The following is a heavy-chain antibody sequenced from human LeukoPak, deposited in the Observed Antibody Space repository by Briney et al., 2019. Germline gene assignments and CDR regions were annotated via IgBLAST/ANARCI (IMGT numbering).Heavy chain of an antibody. Sequence: ASVKVSCKASGYTFTGYYMHWVRQAPGQGLEWMGRINPNSGGTNYAQKFQGRVTMTRDTSISTAYMELSSLRSEDTAVYYCARGLREWLFDQDYYYYYYMDVWGKGTTVTVSS. CDR2: INPNSGGT. D-gene: IGHD3-3*01. CDR3: ARGLREWLFDQDYYYYYYMDV. CDR1: GYTFTGYY. V-gene: IGHV1-2*06. J-gene: IGHJ6*03.